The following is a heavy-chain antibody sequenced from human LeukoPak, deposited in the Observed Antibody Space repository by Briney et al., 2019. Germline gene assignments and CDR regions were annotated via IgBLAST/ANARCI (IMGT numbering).Heavy chain of an antibody. V-gene: IGHV3-30*18. CDR2: ISYDGSNK. CDR1: GFTFSSYG. CDR3: AKDGHTRAGVLSC. D-gene: IGHD1-1*01. J-gene: IGHJ4*02. Sequence: GGSLRLSCAASGFTFSSYGMHWVRQAPGKGLEWVAVISYDGSNKYYADSVKGRFTISRDNSKNTLYLQMNSLRAEDTAVYYCAKDGHTRAGVLSCWGQGTLSPSPQ.